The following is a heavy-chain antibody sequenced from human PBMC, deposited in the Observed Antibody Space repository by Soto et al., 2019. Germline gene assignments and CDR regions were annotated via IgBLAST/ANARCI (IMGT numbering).Heavy chain of an antibody. V-gene: IGHV1-69*01. CDR2: IIPIFGTA. CDR3: ARGTPNYCSGGSCYLLH. J-gene: IGHJ4*02. CDR1: GGTFSSYA. D-gene: IGHD2-15*01. Sequence: QVQLVQSGAEVKKPGSSVKVSCKASGGTFSSYAISWVRQAPGQGLEWMGGIIPIFGTANYAQKFQGRVTITADESTSTAYMELSGLRSEDTAVYYCARGTPNYCSGGSCYLLHWGQGTLVTVSS.